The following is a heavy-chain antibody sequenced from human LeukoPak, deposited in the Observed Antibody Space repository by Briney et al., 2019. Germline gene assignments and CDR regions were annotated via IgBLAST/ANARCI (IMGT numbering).Heavy chain of an antibody. V-gene: IGHV3-23*01. CDR3: AKPKSSYRLFDY. Sequence: PGGSLRLSCAASGFTFSSYAMSWVRQAPGKGLEWVSAISGSGGDTYYTDSVKGRFTISRDNSENTLYLQMNSLRAEDTAVYYCAKPKSSYRLFDYWGQGTLATVSS. J-gene: IGHJ4*02. CDR2: ISGSGGDT. D-gene: IGHD6-19*01. CDR1: GFTFSSYA.